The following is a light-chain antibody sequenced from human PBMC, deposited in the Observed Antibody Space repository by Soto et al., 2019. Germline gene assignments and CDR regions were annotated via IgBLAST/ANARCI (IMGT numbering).Light chain of an antibody. J-gene: IGKJ2*01. Sequence: DIPMTQSPSTLSASVGDRVTITCRASQSISGWLAWYQQKPGKAPKLLIYDASNLQSGVPSRFSGRESGTEFTLTINSLQPDDVATYYCQQYKSSYTFGQGTKLEIK. CDR2: DAS. CDR1: QSISGW. V-gene: IGKV1-5*01. CDR3: QQYKSSYT.